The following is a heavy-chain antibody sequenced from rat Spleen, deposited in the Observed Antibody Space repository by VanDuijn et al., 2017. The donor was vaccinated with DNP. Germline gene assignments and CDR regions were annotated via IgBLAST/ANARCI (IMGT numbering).Heavy chain of an antibody. D-gene: IGHD3-8*01. CDR3: TSNPHIRTAAPCDY. J-gene: IGHJ2*01. CDR1: GFTFNKYW. V-gene: IGHV5-31*01. CDR2: IINTGDST. Sequence: QLVESGGGLVQPGRSLKLSCVASGFTFNKYWMTWIRQAPGKGLEWVASIINTGDSTYYRDSVKGRFTISRDKAKSTLYLQENSLRTEDTATYYCTSNPHIRTAAPCDYWGQGVMVTVS.